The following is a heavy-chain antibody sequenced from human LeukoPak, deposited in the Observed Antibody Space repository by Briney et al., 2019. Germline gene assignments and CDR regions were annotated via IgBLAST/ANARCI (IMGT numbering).Heavy chain of an antibody. CDR3: ARSRLLLDY. CDR1: GYTFITYY. J-gene: IGHJ4*02. Sequence: ASVKGSCKASGYTFITYYMHWVRQAPGQRLEWMGIINPIGGSTSYAQKFQGRVTMTGDTSTSTVYMELSSLRSEDTAVYYCARSRLLLDYWGQGTLVTVSS. V-gene: IGHV1-46*01. CDR2: INPIGGST. D-gene: IGHD2-21*02.